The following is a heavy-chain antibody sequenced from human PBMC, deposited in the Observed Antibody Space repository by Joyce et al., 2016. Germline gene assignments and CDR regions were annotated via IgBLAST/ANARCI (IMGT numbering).Heavy chain of an antibody. CDR1: GFTFSDAW. J-gene: IGHJ4*02. CDR2: IKSKTDGGTT. CDR3: TTRYSSSWYFFDY. V-gene: IGHV3-15*01. D-gene: IGHD6-13*01. Sequence: EVRLVESGGNLVKPGGSLRISCADAGFTFSDAWMSWVRQAPGKGLEWVGHIKSKTDGGTTDFAAPVKGRFTISRDDSKNTLYLQMNSLKTEDTAVYYCTTRYSSSWYFFDYWGRGTMVTVSA.